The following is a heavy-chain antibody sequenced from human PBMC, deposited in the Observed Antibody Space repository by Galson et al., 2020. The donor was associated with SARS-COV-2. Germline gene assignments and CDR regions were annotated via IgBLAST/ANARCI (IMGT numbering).Heavy chain of an antibody. Sequence: SETLSLTCTVSGGSISSGGYYWSWIRRHPGKGLEWIGYIYYSGSTYYNPSLKSRVTISVDTSKNQFSLKLSSVTAADTAVYYCARVKSLQLLWFGEPTVDAFDIWGQGTMVTVSS. D-gene: IGHD3-10*01. CDR3: ARVKSLQLLWFGEPTVDAFDI. CDR1: GGSISSGGYY. CDR2: IYYSGST. J-gene: IGHJ3*02. V-gene: IGHV4-31*03.